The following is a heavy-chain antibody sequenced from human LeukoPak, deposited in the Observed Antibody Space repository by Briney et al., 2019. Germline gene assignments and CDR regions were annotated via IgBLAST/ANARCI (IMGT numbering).Heavy chain of an antibody. Sequence: SETLSLTCTVSGGSISSYYWSWIRQPPGKGLEWIGYIYYSGSTNYNPSLKSRVTISVDTSKNQFSLKLSSVPAADTAVYYCASGYGSGSYRDAFDIWGQGTMVTVSS. V-gene: IGHV4-59*01. CDR3: ASGYGSGSYRDAFDI. CDR2: IYYSGST. D-gene: IGHD3-10*01. CDR1: GGSISSYY. J-gene: IGHJ3*02.